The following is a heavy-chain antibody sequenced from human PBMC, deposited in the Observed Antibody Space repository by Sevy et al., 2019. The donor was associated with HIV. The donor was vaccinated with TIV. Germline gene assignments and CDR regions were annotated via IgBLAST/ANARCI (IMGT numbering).Heavy chain of an antibody. J-gene: IGHJ4*02. CDR3: ARVRYTYGSYYFDY. Sequence: GGSLRLSCAASEFTFSDYYISWIRQAPGKELEWVTYISSRGSTVYYADSVKGRFTISRDNAKNSLYLQMNSLRAEDTAVYYCARVRYTYGSYYFDYWGQGTLVTVSS. D-gene: IGHD1-20*01. V-gene: IGHV3-11*01. CDR2: ISSRGSTV. CDR1: EFTFSDYY.